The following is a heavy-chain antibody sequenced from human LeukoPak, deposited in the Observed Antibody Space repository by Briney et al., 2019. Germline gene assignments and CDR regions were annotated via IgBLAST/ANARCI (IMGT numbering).Heavy chain of an antibody. Sequence: GGSLRLSCAASGFTFSSYWMSWVRQAPGKGLKWVAKIKQDGSEKYYVDSVKGRFTISRDNAKNSLYLQMNSLRAEDTAVYYCARVGGTEYYYDSSGHDAFDIWGQGTMVTVSS. V-gene: IGHV3-7*01. D-gene: IGHD3-22*01. J-gene: IGHJ3*02. CDR1: GFTFSSYW. CDR3: ARVGGTEYYYDSSGHDAFDI. CDR2: IKQDGSEK.